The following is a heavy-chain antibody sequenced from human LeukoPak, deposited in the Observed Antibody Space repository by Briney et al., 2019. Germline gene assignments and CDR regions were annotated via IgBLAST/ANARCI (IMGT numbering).Heavy chain of an antibody. CDR2: IYHSGST. CDR1: GGSISSGGYY. V-gene: IGHV4-30-2*01. D-gene: IGHD2-2*01. CDR3: ARDPPTPGSSTVY. J-gene: IGHJ4*02. Sequence: PSQTLSLTCTVSGGSISSGGYYWSWIRQPPGKGLEWIGYIYHSGSTYYNPSLKSRVTISVDRSKNQFSLKLSSVTAADTAVYYCARDPPTPGSSTVYWGQGTLVTVSS.